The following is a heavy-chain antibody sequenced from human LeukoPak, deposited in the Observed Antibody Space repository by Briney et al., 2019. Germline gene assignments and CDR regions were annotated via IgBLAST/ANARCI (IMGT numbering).Heavy chain of an antibody. CDR1: GGSLSSGSYY. V-gene: IGHV4-61*02. CDR2: IYLSGTT. CDR3: ARGASYDSSGYQY. J-gene: IGHJ4*02. D-gene: IGHD3-22*01. Sequence: PSQTLSLTCTVSGGSLSSGSYYWSWIRQPAGKGLEWIGRIYLSGTTNYNPSLKSRVTISVDTSKNQFSLKLSSVAAADTAVYYCARGASYDSSGYQYWGQGTLVTVSS.